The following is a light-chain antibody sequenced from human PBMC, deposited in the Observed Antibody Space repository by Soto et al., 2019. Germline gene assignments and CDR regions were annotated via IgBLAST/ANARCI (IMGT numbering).Light chain of an antibody. CDR3: QQRYNWPLT. CDR1: QSVSSY. Sequence: IVLTQSPATLSLSPGERATLSCRASQSVSSYLALYQQKFGQAPRLLIYDASNRATGIPARFSGSGSATDFTLTISSLEPEDFAIYYCQQRYNWPLTFGQGTKVDIK. J-gene: IGKJ1*01. V-gene: IGKV3-11*01. CDR2: DAS.